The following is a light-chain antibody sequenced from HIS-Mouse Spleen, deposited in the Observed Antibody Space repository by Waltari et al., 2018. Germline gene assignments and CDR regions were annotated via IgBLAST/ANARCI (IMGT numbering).Light chain of an antibody. CDR1: NIGSKS. V-gene: IGLV3-21*03. J-gene: IGLJ3*02. CDR2: DDS. Sequence: SHVLTQPPSVSVAQGKTARITWGGNNIGSKSGHWYQQKPGQAPVLAVYDDSDRPSGTPERFSGSNSGNTATLTISRVEAGDEADYYCRVWDSSSDHPVFGGGTKLTVL. CDR3: RVWDSSSDHPV.